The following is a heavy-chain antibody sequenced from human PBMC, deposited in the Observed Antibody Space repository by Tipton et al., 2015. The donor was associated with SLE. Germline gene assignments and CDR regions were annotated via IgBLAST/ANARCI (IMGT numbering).Heavy chain of an antibody. CDR2: IYYSGST. CDR3: ARGSGYSTSWHAYYFDY. D-gene: IGHD6-13*01. V-gene: IGHV4-31*02. J-gene: IGHJ4*02. CDR1: GGSISSGGFY. Sequence: LSCTVSGGSISSGGFYWSWIRPHPGKGLEWIGHIYYSGSTYYNPSLKSRVTISVDTSKNQFSLKLSSVTAPDTAVYYCARGSGYSTSWHAYYFDYWGQGTLVTVSS.